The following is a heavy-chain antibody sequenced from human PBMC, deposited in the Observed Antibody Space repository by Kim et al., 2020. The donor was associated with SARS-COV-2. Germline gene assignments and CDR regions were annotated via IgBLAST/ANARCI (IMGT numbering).Heavy chain of an antibody. J-gene: IGHJ4*02. Sequence: GGSLRLSCAASGLNFYIQYMTWIRQAPGKGLEWVSFIGGSDGVVSYADSVRGRFTISSDNARNTVYLQMNSLRVEDTAVYYCAPLHFYSSAHWGQGTLVT. D-gene: IGHD6-19*01. CDR1: GLNFYIQY. CDR3: APLHFYSSAH. V-gene: IGHV3-11*04. CDR2: IGGSDGVV.